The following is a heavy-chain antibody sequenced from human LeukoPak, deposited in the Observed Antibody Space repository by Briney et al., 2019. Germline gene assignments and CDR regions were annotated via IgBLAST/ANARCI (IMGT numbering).Heavy chain of an antibody. J-gene: IGHJ4*02. D-gene: IGHD4-17*01. CDR3: AKVDDYGDDAPGDY. CDR2: ISWDGGST. V-gene: IGHV3-43D*03. CDR1: GFTFDDYA. Sequence: PGGSLRLSCAASGFTFDDYAMHWVRQAPGKGLEWVSLISWDGGSTYYADSVKGRFTISRDNSKNSLYLQMNSLRAEDTALYYCAKVDDYGDDAPGDYWGQGTLVTVSS.